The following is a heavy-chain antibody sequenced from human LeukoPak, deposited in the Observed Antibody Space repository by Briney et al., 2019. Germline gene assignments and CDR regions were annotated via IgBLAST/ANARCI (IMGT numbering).Heavy chain of an antibody. CDR2: IYYSGST. V-gene: IGHV4-59*08. J-gene: IGHJ4*02. CDR3: ARRTKV. Sequence: EPSETLSLTCAVYGGSFSGYYWSWIRQPPGKGLEWIGYIYYSGSTNYNPSLKSRVTISVDTSKNQFSLKLSSVTAADTAVYYCARRTKVWGQGTLVTVSS. CDR1: GGSFSGYY.